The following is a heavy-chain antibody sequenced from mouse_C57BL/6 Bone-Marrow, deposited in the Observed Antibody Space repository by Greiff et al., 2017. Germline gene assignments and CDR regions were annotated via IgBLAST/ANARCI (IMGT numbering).Heavy chain of an antibody. CDR2: INPYNGGT. V-gene: IGHV1-19*01. D-gene: IGHD1-1*01. CDR3: AIAFITTMDY. CDR1: GYTFTDYY. Sequence: ELQLQQSGPVLVKPGASVKMSCKASGYTFTDYYMNWVKPSHGKSLEWIGVINPYNGGTSYNQKFKGKATLTVDKSSSTAYMELNSLTSEDSAVYYCAIAFITTMDYWGQGTSVTVSS. J-gene: IGHJ4*01.